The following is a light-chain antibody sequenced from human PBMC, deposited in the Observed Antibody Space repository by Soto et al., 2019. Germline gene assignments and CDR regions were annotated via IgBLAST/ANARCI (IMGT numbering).Light chain of an antibody. CDR3: SSYTTRNTWV. Sequence: QSALTQPASVSASPGQSITISCTGTSSDIGTYNYVSWYQQHPGKAPKLMIFEVNNRPSWVSNRFSGSKSGNTASLTVSGLQAEDEADYYCSSYTTRNTWVFGGGTKLTVL. CDR1: SSDIGTYNY. CDR2: EVN. J-gene: IGLJ3*02. V-gene: IGLV2-14*01.